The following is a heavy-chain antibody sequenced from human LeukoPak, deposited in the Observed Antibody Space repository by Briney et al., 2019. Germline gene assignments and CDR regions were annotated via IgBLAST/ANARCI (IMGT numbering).Heavy chain of an antibody. CDR1: GGSISSSSYY. CDR3: ARPNNPNSSGWYVKF. J-gene: IGHJ4*02. CDR2: IHYSGST. Sequence: KPSETLSLTCTVSGGSISSSSYYWGWIRQPPGKGLEWIGSIHYSGSTYYNPSLKSRVTISVDTSKNQFSLNLRSVTAADTAGYYCARPNNPNSSGWYVKFWGQGTLVTVSS. V-gene: IGHV4-39*01. D-gene: IGHD6-19*01.